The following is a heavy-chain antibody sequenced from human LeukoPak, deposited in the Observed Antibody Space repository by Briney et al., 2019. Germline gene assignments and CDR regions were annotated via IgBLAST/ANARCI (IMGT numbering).Heavy chain of an antibody. CDR1: GFTFSSYG. J-gene: IGHJ6*03. CDR3: AKDSSGKRDYYYYYYMDV. V-gene: IGHV3-23*01. CDR2: ISGSGGST. Sequence: PGGTLRLSCAASGFTFSSYGMSWVRQAPGKGLEWVSAISGSGGSTYYADSVKGRFTISRDNSKNTLYLQMNSLRAEDTAVYYCAKDSSGKRDYYYYYYMDVWGKGTTGTVSS.